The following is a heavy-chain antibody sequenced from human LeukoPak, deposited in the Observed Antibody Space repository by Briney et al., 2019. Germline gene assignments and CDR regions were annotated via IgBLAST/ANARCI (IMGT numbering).Heavy chain of an antibody. J-gene: IGHJ6*02. V-gene: IGHV4-39*07. D-gene: IGHD6-13*01. Sequence: SETLSLTCTVSGGSIRSSTSYWGWIRQPPGKGLEWIGIIYYSGSTNYNPSLKSRVTISVDTSKNQFSLKLSSVTAADTAVYYCARDRGGRIAAAGTFSSYYYGMDVWGQGTTVTVSS. CDR2: IYYSGST. CDR3: ARDRGGRIAAAGTFSSYYYGMDV. CDR1: GGSIRSSTSY.